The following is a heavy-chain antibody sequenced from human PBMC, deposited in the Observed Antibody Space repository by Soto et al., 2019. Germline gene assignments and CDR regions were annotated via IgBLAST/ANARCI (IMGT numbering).Heavy chain of an antibody. V-gene: IGHV4-59*01. CDR2: IYYSGST. D-gene: IGHD5-18*01. CDR3: ARETAMVSFDY. Sequence: LQTLSLTCTVACGSIISYYWSWIRQPPGKGLEWIGYIYYSGSTNYNPSLKSRVTISVDTSKNQFSLKLSSVTAADTAVYYCARETAMVSFDYWGQGTLVTVSS. J-gene: IGHJ4*02. CDR1: CGSIISYY.